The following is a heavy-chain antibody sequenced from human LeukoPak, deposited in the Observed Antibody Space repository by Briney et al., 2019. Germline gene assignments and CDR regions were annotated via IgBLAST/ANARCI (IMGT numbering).Heavy chain of an antibody. D-gene: IGHD3-9*01. J-gene: IGHJ4*02. CDR1: GYTFTGYY. V-gene: IGHV1-2*02. CDR3: AISKYILTGYYPGVFDY. CDR2: INPHTVVS. Sequence: GASVKVSCKASGYTFTGYYIHWVRQAAGHGLEWMGWINPHTVVSHCAQKFLSRVTMTRGTSICTAYTELSRRRYDDTRLSNSAISKYILTGYYPGVFDYWGRGTLVTVSS.